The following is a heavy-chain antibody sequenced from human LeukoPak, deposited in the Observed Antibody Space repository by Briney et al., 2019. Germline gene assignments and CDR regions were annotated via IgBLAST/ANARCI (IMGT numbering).Heavy chain of an antibody. CDR2: IYYSGST. V-gene: IGHV4-59*01. CDR1: GGSISSYY. J-gene: IGHJ4*02. Sequence: PSETLSLTCTVSGGSISSYYWSWIRQPPGEGLEWIGYIYYSGSTNYNPSLKSRVTISVDTSKNQFPLKLSSVTAADTAVYYCARVESDCSGGSCYSYFDYWGQGTLVTVSS. D-gene: IGHD2-15*01. CDR3: ARVESDCSGGSCYSYFDY.